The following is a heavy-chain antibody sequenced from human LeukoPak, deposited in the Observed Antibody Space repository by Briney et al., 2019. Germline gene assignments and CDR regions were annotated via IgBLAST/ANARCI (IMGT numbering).Heavy chain of an antibody. Sequence: GASVKVSCKASGYSFSSYGVNWVRQAPGQGHEWMGWISAYNGNTNYAQKLQGRVTMTTDTSTSTAYMELRSLRSDDTAVYYCARSGYYKNYYYYYYMDVWGKGTTVTVSS. J-gene: IGHJ6*03. CDR2: ISAYNGNT. CDR1: GYSFSSYG. CDR3: ARSGYYKNYYYYYYMDV. V-gene: IGHV1-18*01. D-gene: IGHD3-22*01.